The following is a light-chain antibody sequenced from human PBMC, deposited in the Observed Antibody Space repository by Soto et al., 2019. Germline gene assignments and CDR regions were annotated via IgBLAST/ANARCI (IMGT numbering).Light chain of an antibody. CDR3: QQYGSPPLT. Sequence: EIVLTQSPGTLSLSPGERATLSCRASQSVSSSYLAWYQQKPGQAPRLLIYGASSRATGIPDRFSGSGSGTDFTLTISRLEPEDFAVYYCQQYGSPPLTFGGG. CDR2: GAS. V-gene: IGKV3-20*01. CDR1: QSVSSSY. J-gene: IGKJ4*01.